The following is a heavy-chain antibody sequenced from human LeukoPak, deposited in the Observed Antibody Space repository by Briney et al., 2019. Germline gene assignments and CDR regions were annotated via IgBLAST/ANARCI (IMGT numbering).Heavy chain of an antibody. CDR2: INHSGST. J-gene: IGHJ4*02. CDR1: GGPFSGYY. V-gene: IGHV4-34*01. CDR3: ARGLHLFLW. Sequence: SETLSLTCAVYGGPFSGYYWSWIRQPPGKGLEWIGEINHSGSTNYNPSLKSRVTISVDTSKNQFSLKLSSVTAADTAVYYCARGLHLFLWWGQGTLVTVSS. D-gene: IGHD2-21*01.